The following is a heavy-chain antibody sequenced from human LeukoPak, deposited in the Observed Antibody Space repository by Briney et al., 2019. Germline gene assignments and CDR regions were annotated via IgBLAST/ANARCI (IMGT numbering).Heavy chain of an antibody. Sequence: PGRSLRLSCAASAFIFSNYAMHWVRQAPGPPLKWLAVISYDGSNKYYADSVKGRFTISRDNSKNTLYLQMNSLRAEDTAVYYCAKKGMVSMVTGYYYYMDVWGKGTTVTVSS. CDR3: AKKGMVSMVTGYYYYMDV. V-gene: IGHV3-30*18. J-gene: IGHJ6*03. CDR1: AFIFSNYA. CDR2: ISYDGSNK. D-gene: IGHD5-18*01.